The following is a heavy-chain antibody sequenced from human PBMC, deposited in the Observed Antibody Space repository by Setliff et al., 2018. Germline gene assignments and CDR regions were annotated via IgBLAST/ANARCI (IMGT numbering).Heavy chain of an antibody. D-gene: IGHD6-19*01. CDR1: GFTFSSYA. CDR2: ISVSGSST. Sequence: GGSLRLSCSASGFTFSSYAMTWVRQAPGKGLEWVSTISVSGSSTYYADSVKGRFTISRDNSMNTVYLQMNSLRADDTAVYYCATRAVGITVALNRPLDHWGQGTLVTVS. J-gene: IGHJ4*02. V-gene: IGHV3-23*01. CDR3: ATRAVGITVALNRPLDH.